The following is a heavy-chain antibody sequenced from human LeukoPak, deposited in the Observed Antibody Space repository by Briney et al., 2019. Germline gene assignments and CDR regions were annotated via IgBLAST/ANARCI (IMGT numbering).Heavy chain of an antibody. Sequence: SGTLSLTCTVSGYSISSGYYWGWIRQPPGKGLEWIGSIYHSGSTYYNPSLKSRVTISVDTSKNQFSLKLSSVTAADTAVYYCARDTRSLRFLEWVSSSYFDYWGQGTLVTVSS. V-gene: IGHV4-38-2*02. CDR1: GYSISSGYY. CDR3: ARDTRSLRFLEWVSSSYFDY. J-gene: IGHJ4*02. CDR2: IYHSGST. D-gene: IGHD3-3*01.